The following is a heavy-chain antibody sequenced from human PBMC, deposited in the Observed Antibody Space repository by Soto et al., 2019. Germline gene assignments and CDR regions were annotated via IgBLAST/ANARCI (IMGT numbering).Heavy chain of an antibody. J-gene: IGHJ4*02. CDR3: ARDLRGSPDY. D-gene: IGHD1-26*01. CDR1: GFTFSTYW. CDR2: INPDGSTT. V-gene: IGHV3-74*03. Sequence: EGQLVDSGGGLVQPGGSLRLSCTASGFTFSTYWMNWVRQAPGKGLDWVSLINPDGSTTTYAESVKGRFTIFRDNAKNTVYLQMTSLRVEDTAVYYCARDLRGSPDYWGQGTLVTVSS.